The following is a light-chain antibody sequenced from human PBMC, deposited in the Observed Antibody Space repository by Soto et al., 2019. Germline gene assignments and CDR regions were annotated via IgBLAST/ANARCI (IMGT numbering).Light chain of an antibody. CDR2: AAS. V-gene: IGKV3-11*01. CDR1: QSISNY. Sequence: IVLPQSPVTLSLSPGQGAALSCRASQSISNYLAWYQQKPGQAPRLLIYAASNRATGTPARFSGSGSGTDFTLTISSREPEDVAVYYCQQRSNWPPSITCGQGTRREI. CDR3: QQRSNWPPSIT. J-gene: IGKJ5*01.